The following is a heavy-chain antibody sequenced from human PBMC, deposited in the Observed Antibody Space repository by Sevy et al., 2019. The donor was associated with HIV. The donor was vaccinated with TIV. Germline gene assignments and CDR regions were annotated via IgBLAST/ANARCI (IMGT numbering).Heavy chain of an antibody. CDR1: GFTFNVYG. CDR2: TRYDGSTK. J-gene: IGHJ4*02. CDR3: AKDLTERYSTSSGDFDC. Sequence: GESLKISCAASGFTFNVYGMHWVRQAPGKGLQWVAFTRYDGSTKYYADSVKGRFTISRDNSKNTLYLQMNSLRVEDTAMYYCAKDLTERYSTSSGDFDCWGQGSLVTVSS. D-gene: IGHD6-6*01. V-gene: IGHV3-30*02.